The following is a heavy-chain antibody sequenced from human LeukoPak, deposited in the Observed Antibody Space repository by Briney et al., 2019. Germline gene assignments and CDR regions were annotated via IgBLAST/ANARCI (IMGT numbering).Heavy chain of an antibody. CDR1: GFNFNTYS. CDR2: ISSSGSVI. Sequence: GGSLRLSCAASGFNFNTYSMNWVRQAPGKGLEWVSYISSSGSVIYYADSVKGRFTISRDNAKNSLYLQMDSLRAEDTAVYYCARSGYSWGQGTLVTVSS. CDR3: ARSGYS. D-gene: IGHD3-22*01. J-gene: IGHJ4*02. V-gene: IGHV3-48*04.